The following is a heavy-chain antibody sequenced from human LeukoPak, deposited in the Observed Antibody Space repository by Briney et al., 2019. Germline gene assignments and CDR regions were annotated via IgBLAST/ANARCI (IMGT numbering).Heavy chain of an antibody. J-gene: IGHJ5*02. Sequence: SETLSLTCTVSSGSVTTYYWSWTRQLPGKGLEWIGNIYYSGSTYYNPSLKSRVTISVDTSKNQFSLKLSSMTAADTAVYYCARGSGTTVTTAYFDPWGQGTLVTVSS. CDR3: ARGSGTTVTTAYFDP. CDR2: IYYSGST. V-gene: IGHV4-59*06. CDR1: SGSVTTYY. D-gene: IGHD4-17*01.